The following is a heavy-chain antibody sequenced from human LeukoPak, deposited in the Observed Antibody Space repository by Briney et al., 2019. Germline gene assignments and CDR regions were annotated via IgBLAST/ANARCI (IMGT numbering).Heavy chain of an antibody. D-gene: IGHD3-10*01. Sequence: SETLSLTCTVSGGSIRSSYWSWIRHPPGKELEWIGYIYYSGSTKYKPSLKSRVTISIDTSKNQFSLKLNSVPAADTAVYYCARLNYYGSGYLDYWGQGILVTVSS. CDR1: GGSIRSSY. V-gene: IGHV4-59*01. CDR2: IYYSGST. J-gene: IGHJ4*02. CDR3: ARLNYYGSGYLDY.